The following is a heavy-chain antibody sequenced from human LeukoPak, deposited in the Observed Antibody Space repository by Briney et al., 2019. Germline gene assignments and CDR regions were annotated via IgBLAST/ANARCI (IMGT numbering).Heavy chain of an antibody. Sequence: GGSLRLSCAASGFTFSSYSMNWVRQAPGKGLEWVSSISSSSSYIYYADSVKGRFTISRDNAENSLYLQMNSLRAEDTALYYCAKDIRATSVAGTSGFDDWGQGTLVTVSS. CDR3: AKDIRATSVAGTSGFDD. CDR2: ISSSSSYI. V-gene: IGHV3-21*04. D-gene: IGHD6-19*01. J-gene: IGHJ4*02. CDR1: GFTFSSYS.